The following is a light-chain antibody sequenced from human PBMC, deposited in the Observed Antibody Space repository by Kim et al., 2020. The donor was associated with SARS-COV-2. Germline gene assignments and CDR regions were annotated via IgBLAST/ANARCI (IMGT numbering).Light chain of an antibody. CDR1: NREVGLYNY. CDR2: DVI. J-gene: IGLJ3*02. CDR3: GSYTGRNTWV. V-gene: IGLV2-14*03. Sequence: GQSSTISCTGPNREVGLYNYVSWYQQHPGKAPKLLIFDVIKRPSGIPNRFSGSKSANTASLTISGLQIDDEAHYYCGSYTGRNTWVFGGGTQLTVL.